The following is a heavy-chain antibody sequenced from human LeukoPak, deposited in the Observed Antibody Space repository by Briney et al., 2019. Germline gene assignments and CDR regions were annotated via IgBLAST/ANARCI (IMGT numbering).Heavy chain of an antibody. J-gene: IGHJ3*02. CDR3: ASSGYYVYAFDI. V-gene: IGHV4-59*01. D-gene: IGHD3-22*01. CDR2: IDYSGST. Sequence: PSETLSLTCTVSGGSISSYYWSWLRQPPGKGLEWLGYIDYSGSTNYNPSLKSRVTISVDTSKTQFSLKLSTVTAADTAVYYCASSGYYVYAFDIWGQGTMVTVSS. CDR1: GGSISSYY.